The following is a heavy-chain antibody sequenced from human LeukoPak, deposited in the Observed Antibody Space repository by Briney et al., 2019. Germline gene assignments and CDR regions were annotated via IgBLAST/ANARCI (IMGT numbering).Heavy chain of an antibody. Sequence: GGSLRLSCAASGFTFSSFEMKWVRQAPGKGLEWVSSISSSSSYIYYADSVKGRFTISRDNAKNSLYLQMNSLRAEDTAVYYCALGGWLQPFDYWGQGTLVTVSS. J-gene: IGHJ4*02. V-gene: IGHV3-21*01. D-gene: IGHD5-24*01. CDR2: ISSSSSYI. CDR1: GFTFSSFE. CDR3: ALGGWLQPFDY.